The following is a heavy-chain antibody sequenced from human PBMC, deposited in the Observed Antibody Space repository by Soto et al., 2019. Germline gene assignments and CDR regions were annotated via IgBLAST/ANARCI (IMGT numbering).Heavy chain of an antibody. Sequence: ASVKVSCKASGHTFTGHHMHWVRQAPGQGLEWMGLIDLDIGDTKYAQKFQGRITSTSDTSITTAYMGLRGLRSDDTAVYYCGLEPTGTGGFDYWGQGTLVTVSS. V-gene: IGHV1-2*02. CDR2: IDLDIGDT. CDR1: GHTFTGHH. J-gene: IGHJ4*02. D-gene: IGHD7-27*01. CDR3: GLEPTGTGGFDY.